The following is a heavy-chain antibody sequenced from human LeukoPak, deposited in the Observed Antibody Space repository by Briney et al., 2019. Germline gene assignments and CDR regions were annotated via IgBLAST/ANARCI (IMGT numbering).Heavy chain of an antibody. D-gene: IGHD2-8*02. CDR2: ISGRGGST. Sequence: GGSLRLSCAASGFTFSSYAMSWVRQAPGKGLEWVSAISGRGGSTYYADSVKGRFTISRDNSKNTLYLQMNSLRAEDTAVYYCAKPSFVSWWLPRFDYWGQGTLVTVSS. V-gene: IGHV3-23*01. CDR3: AKPSFVSWWLPRFDY. CDR1: GFTFSSYA. J-gene: IGHJ4*02.